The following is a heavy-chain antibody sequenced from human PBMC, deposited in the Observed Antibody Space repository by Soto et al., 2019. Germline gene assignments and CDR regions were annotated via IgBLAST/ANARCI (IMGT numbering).Heavy chain of an antibody. CDR3: AGDWGGGDPLGFDY. CDR2: IIPILGIA. J-gene: IGHJ4*02. V-gene: IGHV1-69*08. Sequence: QVQLVQSGAEVKKPGSSVKVSCKASGGTFSSYTISWVRQAPGQGLEWMGRIIPILGIANYAQKFQGRVTITADKSTSTAYMELSSLRSEDTAVYYCAGDWGGGDPLGFDYWGQGTLVTVSS. D-gene: IGHD2-21*02. CDR1: GGTFSSYT.